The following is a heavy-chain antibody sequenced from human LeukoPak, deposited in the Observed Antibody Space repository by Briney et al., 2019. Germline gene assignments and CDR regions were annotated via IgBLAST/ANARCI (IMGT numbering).Heavy chain of an antibody. V-gene: IGHV4-4*07. CDR2: IYTSGST. CDR3: ARQSSSSRSSGDFDY. D-gene: IGHD2-2*01. Sequence: SETLSLTCTVSGGSISSYYWSWIRQPAGKGLEWIGRIYTSGSTNYNPSLKSRVTMSVDTSKNQFSLKLSSVTAADTAVYYCARQSSSSRSSGDFDYWGQGTLVTVSS. CDR1: GGSISSYY. J-gene: IGHJ4*02.